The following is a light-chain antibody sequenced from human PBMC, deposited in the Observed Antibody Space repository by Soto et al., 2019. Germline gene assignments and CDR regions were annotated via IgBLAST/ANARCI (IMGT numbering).Light chain of an antibody. Sequence: DIQMTQSPSTLSASIGDRVSITCRASQDIGRRLAWFQQKPGKAPKYLIQAASSLQGGVPSTFSGSGSGTDFTHTINTLRPEDFATYYCLQVYSFPRTFGQGTKVDIK. CDR3: LQVYSFPRT. J-gene: IGKJ1*01. V-gene: IGKV1-12*01. CDR2: AAS. CDR1: QDIGRR.